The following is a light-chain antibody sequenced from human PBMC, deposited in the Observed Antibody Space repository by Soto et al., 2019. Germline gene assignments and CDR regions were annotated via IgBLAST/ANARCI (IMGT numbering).Light chain of an antibody. CDR2: DAS. J-gene: IGKJ5*01. CDR3: QQRSNFT. Sequence: EIVLTQSPATLSLSPGERATLSCRASQSASSYLAWYQQKPRQAPRLLIYDASNRATGIPARLSGSGSGTDFTLTISSLEPEDFAVYYCQQRSNFTFGQGTRLEIK. CDR1: QSASSY. V-gene: IGKV3-11*01.